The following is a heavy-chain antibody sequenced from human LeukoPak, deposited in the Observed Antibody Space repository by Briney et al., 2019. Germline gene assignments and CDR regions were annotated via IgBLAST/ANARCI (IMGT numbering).Heavy chain of an antibody. V-gene: IGHV3-23*01. D-gene: IGHD4-11*01. CDR3: AKASGDYLGPHRALDI. CDR2: LSGSGGIT. Sequence: GGSLRLSCSASGFTFNNYAMLWVRQAPGKVLEWVSGLSGSGGITNYANSVKGRFSISRDNSKNTMSLQMNSLGVEDTALYFCAKASGDYLGPHRALDIWGQGTQVTVS. CDR1: GFTFNNYA. J-gene: IGHJ3*02.